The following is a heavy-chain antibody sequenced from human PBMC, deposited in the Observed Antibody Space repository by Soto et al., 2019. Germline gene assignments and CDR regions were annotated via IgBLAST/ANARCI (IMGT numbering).Heavy chain of an antibody. V-gene: IGHV4-59*02. J-gene: IGHJ4*02. Sequence: SETLSLTCSVSGGSASNYYWSWIRQPPGKGLEWIGYIYYSGSTNYNPSLKSRVTISVDTSKNQFSLKLTSVTAADTAVYYCARVVNPINCGGDCPFDDWGQGTLVTVSS. CDR3: ARVVNPINCGGDCPFDD. CDR2: IYYSGST. CDR1: GGSASNYY. D-gene: IGHD2-21*01.